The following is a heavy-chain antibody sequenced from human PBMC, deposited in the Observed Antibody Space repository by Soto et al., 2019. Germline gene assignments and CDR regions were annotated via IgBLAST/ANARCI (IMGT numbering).Heavy chain of an antibody. Sequence: PGGPLRLFCSASGFTISDYQISWIQQATGKGLDWVSDICSSTTAANYADSVKGLFTIPRDNAKNSLYLQINSLRAEDTVVYYCARLSNYYDSSGFWDYFDYWGQGT. V-gene: IGHV3-11*06. CDR2: ICSSTTAA. D-gene: IGHD3-22*01. J-gene: IGHJ4*02. CDR3: ARLSNYYDSSGFWDYFDY. CDR1: GFTISDYQ.